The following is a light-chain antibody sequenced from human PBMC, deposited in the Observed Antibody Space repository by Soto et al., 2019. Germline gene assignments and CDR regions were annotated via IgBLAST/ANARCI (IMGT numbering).Light chain of an antibody. Sequence: DIQMTQSPSTLSASVGDRVTITCRASQTINIWLAWYQQKPGRAPKLLMHGASSLESGVPSRFSGSGSGTEFTLTIRSLQADDFATYYCQQYHNYPRTFGQGTKVEI. CDR3: QQYHNYPRT. CDR1: QTINIW. CDR2: GAS. J-gene: IGKJ1*01. V-gene: IGKV1-5*03.